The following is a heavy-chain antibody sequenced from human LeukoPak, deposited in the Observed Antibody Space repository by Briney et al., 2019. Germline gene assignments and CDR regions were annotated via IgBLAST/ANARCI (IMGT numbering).Heavy chain of an antibody. Sequence: PSETLSLTCTVSGYSISSGYYWGWIRQPPGKRLEWIASIYYSGNTYYSPSLMSRVTISVDTSKNQFSLNLRSVTAADTAVYYCARDGVERWPSSFDYWGQGTLVTVSS. CDR2: IYYSGNT. CDR3: ARDGVERWPSSFDY. J-gene: IGHJ4*02. D-gene: IGHD4-23*01. CDR1: GYSISSGYY. V-gene: IGHV4-38-2*02.